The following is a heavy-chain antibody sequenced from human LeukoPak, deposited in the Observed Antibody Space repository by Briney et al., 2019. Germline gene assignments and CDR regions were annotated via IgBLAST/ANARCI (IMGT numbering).Heavy chain of an antibody. V-gene: IGHV3-66*01. CDR1: GFTVSDNY. CDR3: ASSSWSSEYFHY. D-gene: IGHD6-13*01. J-gene: IGHJ1*01. Sequence: GGPLRLSCAASGFTVSDNYMSWVRQAPGKGLEWVSVFYSGGSTRYSDSVKGRFTVSRENSKNTLYLKLSSLRAEDTAVYFCASSSWSSEYFHYWGQGTLVTVSS. CDR2: FYSGGST.